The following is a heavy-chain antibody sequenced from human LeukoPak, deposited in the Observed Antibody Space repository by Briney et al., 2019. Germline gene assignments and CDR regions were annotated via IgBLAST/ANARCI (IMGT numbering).Heavy chain of an antibody. D-gene: IGHD2-21*02. CDR1: SHSLKFYY. Sequence: SETLSLTCTVSSHSLKFYYWTWIRQTPGKELEWIGFVASSGTSNYNPSLKSRVVISIDTSKNQFSLALTSVNHPDTAVYYCARVSRGVVTSNWFDPWGQGTLVSVSS. CDR3: ARVSRGVVTSNWFDP. CDR2: VASSGTS. V-gene: IGHV4-59*01. J-gene: IGHJ5*02.